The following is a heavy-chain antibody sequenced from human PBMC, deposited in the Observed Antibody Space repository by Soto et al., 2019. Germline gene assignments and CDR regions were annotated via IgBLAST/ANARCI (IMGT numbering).Heavy chain of an antibody. CDR1: GFTFRSYW. Sequence: EVQLVESGGGLVQPGGSLRLSCAASGFTFRSYWMSWVRQAPGKGMEWVANIKQDGSEKYYVDSVKGRFTISRDNAKNSLYLQTNSLRAEDTAVYYCARVPSPYYDILAGYRYYFDYWGQGTLVTVSS. J-gene: IGHJ4*02. CDR2: IKQDGSEK. D-gene: IGHD3-9*01. V-gene: IGHV3-7*01. CDR3: ARVPSPYYDILAGYRYYFDY.